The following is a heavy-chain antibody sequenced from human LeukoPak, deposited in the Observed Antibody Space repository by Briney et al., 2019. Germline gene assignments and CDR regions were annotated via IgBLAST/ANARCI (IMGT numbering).Heavy chain of an antibody. CDR3: AKDPDYYDSSGYSGYFDY. J-gene: IGHJ4*02. D-gene: IGHD3-22*01. V-gene: IGHV3-23*01. CDR2: ISGSGGST. Sequence: SCKASGGTFSSYAMSWVRQAPGKGLEWVSAISGSGGSTYYADSVKGRFTISRDNSKNTLYLQMNSLRAEDTAVYYCAKDPDYYDSSGYSGYFDYWGQGTLVTVSS. CDR1: GGTFSSYA.